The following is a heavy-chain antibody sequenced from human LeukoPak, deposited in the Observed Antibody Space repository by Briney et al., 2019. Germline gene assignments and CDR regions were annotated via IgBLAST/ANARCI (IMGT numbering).Heavy chain of an antibody. Sequence: GGSLRLSCAASGLSFSSFEMTWVRQAPGKGLEWVSNIRGVGGDIFYADSLKCRFTISRDNAKNSLYLQMNSLRAEDTAVYYCARWVHSDYESLPTKFDYWGQGTLVTVSS. V-gene: IGHV3-48*03. J-gene: IGHJ4*02. CDR2: IRGVGGDI. CDR3: ARWVHSDYESLPTKFDY. CDR1: GLSFSSFE. D-gene: IGHD5-12*01.